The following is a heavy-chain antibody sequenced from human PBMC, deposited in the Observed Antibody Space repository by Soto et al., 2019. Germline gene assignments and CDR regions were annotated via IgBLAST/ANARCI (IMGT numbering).Heavy chain of an antibody. V-gene: IGHV3-23*01. Sequence: GGSLRLSCAASGFTFSSYAMSWVRQAPGKGLEWVSAISGSGGSTYYADSVKGRFTISRDNSKNTLYLQMNSLRAEDTAVYYCAKDYHFWSGYPHFDYWGQGTLVTVSS. CDR3: AKDYHFWSGYPHFDY. CDR2: ISGSGGST. J-gene: IGHJ4*02. D-gene: IGHD3-3*01. CDR1: GFTFSSYA.